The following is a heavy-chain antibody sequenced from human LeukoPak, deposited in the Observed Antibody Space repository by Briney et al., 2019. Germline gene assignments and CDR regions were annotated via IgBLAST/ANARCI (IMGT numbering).Heavy chain of an antibody. D-gene: IGHD5-12*01. CDR3: ARGRGATGYYYYYYMDV. CDR2: INHSGST. V-gene: IGHV4-34*01. Sequence: SETLSLTCAVYGGSFSGYYWSWIRQPPGKGLEWLGEINHSGSTNYNPSLKSRVTISVDTSKNQFSLKLSSVTAADTAVYYCARGRGATGYYYYYYMDVWGKGTTVTVSS. CDR1: GGSFSGYY. J-gene: IGHJ6*03.